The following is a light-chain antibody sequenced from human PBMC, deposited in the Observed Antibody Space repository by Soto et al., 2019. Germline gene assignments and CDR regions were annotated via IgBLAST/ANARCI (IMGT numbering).Light chain of an antibody. CDR1: SSEVGAYDY. Sequence: QSTLTKPPSASGTPVKSVTISCTGPSSEVGAYDYVSWYQQHPGKAPKLLIYEVSKRPSGVPDHFSGSKSGNTASLTVSGLQADDSADYYCSLYAGNFLFGGGTKLTVL. CDR3: SLYAGNFL. V-gene: IGLV2-8*01. J-gene: IGLJ2*01. CDR2: EVS.